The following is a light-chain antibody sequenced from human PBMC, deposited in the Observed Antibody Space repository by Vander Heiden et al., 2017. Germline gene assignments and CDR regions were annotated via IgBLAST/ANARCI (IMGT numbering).Light chain of an antibody. CDR1: VLPNKY. V-gene: IGLV3-10*01. CDR2: EDK. J-gene: IGLJ3*02. CDR3: LSTDSSGNHVV. Sequence: SYELTQPPSVSVSPGQTARITCSGDVLPNKYTFWYQQKSGRAPVLVIYEDKKRPSGIPERFSASNSGPMATLTISGAQMEDEGDYYCLSTDSSGNHVVFGGGTKLTVL.